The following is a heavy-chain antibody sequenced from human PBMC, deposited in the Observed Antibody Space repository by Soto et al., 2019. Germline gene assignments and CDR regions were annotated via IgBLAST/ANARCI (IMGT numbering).Heavy chain of an antibody. J-gene: IGHJ4*02. Sequence: SETLSLTCAVYGGSFSGYYWSWVRQPPGKGLQWIGYIYYSGSTYYNPSLKGRATISADTSKNQFSLRLTSVTAADTAVYFCASEDPGGFRFDYWGQGMLVTVSS. D-gene: IGHD2-15*01. CDR2: IYYSGST. V-gene: IGHV4-34*11. CDR3: ASEDPGGFRFDY. CDR1: GGSFSGYY.